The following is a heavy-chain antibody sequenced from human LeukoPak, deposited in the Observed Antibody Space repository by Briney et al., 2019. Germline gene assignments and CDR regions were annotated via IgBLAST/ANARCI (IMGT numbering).Heavy chain of an antibody. J-gene: IGHJ4*02. CDR3: ARPTYYYDSSGYLPFDY. D-gene: IGHD3-22*01. Sequence: PGGSLRLSCAASGFTFSSYGMHWVRQAPGKGLEGVAFIRYDGSNKYYADSVKGRFTISRDNSKNTLYLQMNSLRAEDTAVYYCARPTYYYDSSGYLPFDYWGQGTLVTVSS. V-gene: IGHV3-30*02. CDR2: IRYDGSNK. CDR1: GFTFSSYG.